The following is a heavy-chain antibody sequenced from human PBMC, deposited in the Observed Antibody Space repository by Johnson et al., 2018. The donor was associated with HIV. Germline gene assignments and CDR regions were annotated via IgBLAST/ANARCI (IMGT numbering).Heavy chain of an antibody. Sequence: QVLLVESGGGVVQPGRSLRLSCAASGFRFSTSLHWVRQTPGQGLEWVALISDDGNNKYYADSVKGRFTIPRDNSKNTLYLQMNSLRAEDTAVYYCAKVIARSNYYGSGSYRDPGAFDIWGQGTMVTVSS. D-gene: IGHD3-10*01. CDR1: GFRFSTS. J-gene: IGHJ3*02. CDR3: AKVIARSNYYGSGSYRDPGAFDI. V-gene: IGHV3-30*18. CDR2: ISDDGNNK.